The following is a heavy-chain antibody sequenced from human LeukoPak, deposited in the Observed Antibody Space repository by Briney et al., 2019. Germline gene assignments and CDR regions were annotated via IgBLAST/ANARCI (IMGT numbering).Heavy chain of an antibody. Sequence: SETLSLTCTVSGGSISSSSYYWGWIRQPPGKGLEWIGSIYYSGSTYYNPSLKSRVTISVDTSKNQFSLKLSSVTAADTAVYYCARGLDSGSYLTYYYYYYMDVWGKGTTVTVSS. D-gene: IGHD1-26*01. CDR2: IYYSGST. CDR1: GGSISSSSYY. CDR3: ARGLDSGSYLTYYYYYYMDV. J-gene: IGHJ6*03. V-gene: IGHV4-39*07.